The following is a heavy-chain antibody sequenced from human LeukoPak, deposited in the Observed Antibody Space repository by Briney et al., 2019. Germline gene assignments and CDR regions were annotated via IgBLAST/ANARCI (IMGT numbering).Heavy chain of an antibody. D-gene: IGHD1-20*01. Sequence: GGSLRLSCTASGFTFGDYAMSWVRQAPGEGLEWVGFIRSKAYGGTTEYAASVKGRFTISRDDSKSIAYLQMNSLKTEDTAVYYCTRDRYNWRNYYYYYMDVWGKGTTVTVSS. CDR3: TRDRYNWRNYYYYYMDV. J-gene: IGHJ6*03. CDR1: GFTFGDYA. V-gene: IGHV3-49*04. CDR2: IRSKAYGGTT.